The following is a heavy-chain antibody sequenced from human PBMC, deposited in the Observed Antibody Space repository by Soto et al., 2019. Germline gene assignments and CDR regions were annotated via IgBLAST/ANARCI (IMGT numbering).Heavy chain of an antibody. Sequence: PGGSLRLSCVASGFNFGNFGMHWVRQAPGKGLEWLTVISNDENIKQDSVRGRFAIARDNSKNTLYLHLTSLRAEDTAIYYCARGLRGVLDYWGQGTLVPVSS. V-gene: IGHV3-33*01. CDR1: GFNFGNFG. CDR2: ISNDENIK. J-gene: IGHJ4*02. CDR3: ARGLRGVLDY. D-gene: IGHD5-12*01.